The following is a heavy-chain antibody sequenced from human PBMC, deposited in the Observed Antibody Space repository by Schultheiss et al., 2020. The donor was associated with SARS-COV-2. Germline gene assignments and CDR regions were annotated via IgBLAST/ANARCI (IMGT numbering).Heavy chain of an antibody. CDR1: GGSISSYY. J-gene: IGHJ2*01. V-gene: IGHV4-59*06. CDR3: ARSDVGTYYYGSGSPYWYFDL. CDR2: IYYSGST. D-gene: IGHD3-10*01. Sequence: SETLSLTCTVSGGSISSYYWSWIRQPAGKGLEWIGYIYYSGSTYYNPSLKSLVTISVDTSKNQFSLKLSSVTAADTAVYYCARSDVGTYYYGSGSPYWYFDLSGRGTLVTVAS.